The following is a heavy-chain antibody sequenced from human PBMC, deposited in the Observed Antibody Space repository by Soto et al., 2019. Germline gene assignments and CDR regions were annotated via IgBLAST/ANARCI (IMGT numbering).Heavy chain of an antibody. CDR3: ARLGVEMATTTHFDS. D-gene: IGHD1-1*01. Sequence: GESLKISCKGSGYSFTSYWIGWVRQMPGKGLEWMGIIYPGDSDTRYSPSFQGQVSFSADKSISTAYLQWSSLKASDTAMYYCARLGVEMATTTHFDSWGRGTLVTVSS. J-gene: IGHJ4*02. V-gene: IGHV5-51*01. CDR1: GYSFTSYW. CDR2: IYPGDSDT.